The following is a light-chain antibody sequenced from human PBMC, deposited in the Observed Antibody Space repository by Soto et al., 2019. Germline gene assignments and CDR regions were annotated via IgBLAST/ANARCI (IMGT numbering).Light chain of an antibody. J-gene: IGKJ3*01. V-gene: IGKV1-17*01. CDR1: QGIENL. Sequence: DIQMTQSPSSLSASVGDRVTITCRASQGIENLVGLYQQKPRKATKRLMYAASSLESGIPSRFSGSGSGTEFTLTISILQPEDVATYSWLQHHTYPFTFGPGTKVDI. CDR2: AAS. CDR3: LQHHTYPFT.